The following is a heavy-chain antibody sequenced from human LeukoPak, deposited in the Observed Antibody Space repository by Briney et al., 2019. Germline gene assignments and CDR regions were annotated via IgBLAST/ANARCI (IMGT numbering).Heavy chain of an antibody. Sequence: PSETLSLTCTVSGGFFSSSNNYWGWIRQPPGKGLEWIGSIFNSGSSYYSPSLESRVTISVDTSKNQFSLKLTSVTAADTAVYYCARHQVSGWYLNWFDPWGQGTLVTVSS. D-gene: IGHD6-19*01. J-gene: IGHJ5*02. CDR3: ARHQVSGWYLNWFDP. CDR2: IFNSGSS. CDR1: GGFFSSSNNY. V-gene: IGHV4-39*07.